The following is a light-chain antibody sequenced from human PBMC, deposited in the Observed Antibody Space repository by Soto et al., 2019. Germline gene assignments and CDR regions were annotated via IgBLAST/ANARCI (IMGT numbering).Light chain of an antibody. CDR1: SSDVGRNNR. J-gene: IGLJ1*01. V-gene: IGLV2-23*02. CDR2: VVS. Sequence: QSALSNSGSMSVIPGLSITIHCTGTSSDVGRNNRVSWYHQHSGQNPKLRVNVVSKPPTGIANRLSSSKSGNTAALTISGLLAEDRADYYCCSYAGRGATDVFQPGIKVT. CDR3: CSYAGRGATDV.